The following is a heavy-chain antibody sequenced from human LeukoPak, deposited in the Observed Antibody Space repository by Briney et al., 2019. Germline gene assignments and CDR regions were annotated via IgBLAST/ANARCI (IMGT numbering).Heavy chain of an antibody. CDR3: ARDSGDEYFQY. CDR2: INPNNGGT. CDR1: AYTFTGHY. V-gene: IGHV1-2*02. J-gene: IGHJ1*01. D-gene: IGHD3-10*01. Sequence: ASVKVSCKASAYTFTGHYIYWVRQAPGQGLEWMGWINPNNGGTNYAQKFQGRVTMTRDTSISTAYMELSRLRSDDTAVYYCARDSGDEYFQYWGQGTLVTVSS.